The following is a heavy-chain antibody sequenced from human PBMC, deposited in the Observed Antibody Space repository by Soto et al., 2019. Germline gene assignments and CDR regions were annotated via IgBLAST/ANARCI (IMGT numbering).Heavy chain of an antibody. J-gene: IGHJ4*02. D-gene: IGHD3-16*02. CDR1: GFTFSSYW. V-gene: IGHV3-74*01. CDR3: VRYPRSVGGSYRPDY. Sequence: EVQLVESGGGLVQPGVSLRLSCAASGFTFSSYWMHWVRQVPEKGLVWVSRINSDGSITNYADAVKGRFTISRDNVKNTLYLQMNSLRAEDTAVYYCVRYPRSVGGSYRPDYWGQGTLVTVSS. CDR2: INSDGSIT.